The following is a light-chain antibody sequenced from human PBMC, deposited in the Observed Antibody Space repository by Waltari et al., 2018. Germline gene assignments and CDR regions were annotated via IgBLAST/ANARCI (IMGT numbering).Light chain of an antibody. CDR1: RGIGNS. Sequence: DIQLTQSPSFLSASVGDRVTITCRASRGIGNSLAWYQQKPGKAPKLLIYAASTLQTGVPSRFSGSGYGTEFTLAISSLQPEDFATYYCQQLIDYPLTFGGGTKVEIK. V-gene: IGKV1-9*01. CDR2: AAS. J-gene: IGKJ4*01. CDR3: QQLIDYPLT.